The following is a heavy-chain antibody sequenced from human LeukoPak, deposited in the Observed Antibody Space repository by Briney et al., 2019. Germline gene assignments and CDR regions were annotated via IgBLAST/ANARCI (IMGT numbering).Heavy chain of an antibody. Sequence: PGGSLRLSCAASGFTFSSYGMHWVRQAPGKGLEWVAFIRYDGSNKYYADSVKGRFTISRDNSKNTLYLQMNSLRAEDTAVYYCAKPPVYLGYCSSTSCAGPEGYYYMDVWGKGTTVTVSS. D-gene: IGHD2-2*01. CDR1: GFTFSSYG. CDR2: IRYDGSNK. CDR3: AKPPVYLGYCSSTSCAGPEGYYYMDV. V-gene: IGHV3-30*02. J-gene: IGHJ6*03.